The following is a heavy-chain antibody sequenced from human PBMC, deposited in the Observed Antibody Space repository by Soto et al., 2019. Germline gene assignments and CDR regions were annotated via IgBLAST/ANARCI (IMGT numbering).Heavy chain of an antibody. Sequence: SETLSLTCTVSGGSISSSSYYWGWIRQPPGKGLEWIGSIYYSGSTYYNPSLKSRVTISVDTSKNQFSLKLSSVTAADTAVYYCARSTSDIVLRVYAIDDAFDIWGQGTMVTGSS. CDR2: IYYSGST. D-gene: IGHD2-8*01. CDR1: GGSISSSSYY. J-gene: IGHJ3*02. CDR3: ARSTSDIVLRVYAIDDAFDI. V-gene: IGHV4-39*01.